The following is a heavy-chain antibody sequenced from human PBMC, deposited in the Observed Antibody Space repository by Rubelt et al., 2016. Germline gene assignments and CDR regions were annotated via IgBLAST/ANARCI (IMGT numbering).Heavy chain of an antibody. CDR3: AKVVSTTGLWYFDY. J-gene: IGHJ4*02. V-gene: IGHV3-23*01. CDR1: GFTFSSYA. CDR2: ISDSGGST. D-gene: IGHD3-22*01. Sequence: EVQLLESGGGLVQPGGSLRLSCAASGFTFSSYAMSWVRQAPGKGLEWVSAISDSGGSTYYSGGSTFYADSVKGRFIISRDSATTTLDLRRNSLRVEDSAIYYCAKVVSTTGLWYFDYWGQGTLVTVSS.